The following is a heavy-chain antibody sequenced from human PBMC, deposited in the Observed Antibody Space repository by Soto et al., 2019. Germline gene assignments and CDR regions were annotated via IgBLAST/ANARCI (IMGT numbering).Heavy chain of an antibody. D-gene: IGHD1-26*01. CDR3: ARVSRAVGASTTYDF. Sequence: YTFTAHYIHWVRQAPGQGFEWMGRINPNSGDTSYAQRLQGRVTMTRDTSINTVFMELSSLRSDDTALYYCARVSRAVGASTTYDFWAQGTLVTVSS. J-gene: IGHJ4*02. V-gene: IGHV1-2*02. CDR1: YTFTAHY. CDR2: INPNSGDT.